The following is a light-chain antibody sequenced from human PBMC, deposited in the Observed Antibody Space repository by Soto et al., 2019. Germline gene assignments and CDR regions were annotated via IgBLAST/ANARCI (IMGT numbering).Light chain of an antibody. CDR2: GNT. CDR3: AAWDDSLSGPG. J-gene: IGLJ3*02. V-gene: IGLV1-40*01. Sequence: QSVLTQPPSVSGAPGQRVTISCTGSSSNTGAGYDVHWYRQLPGTAPKLLIYGNTNRPSGVPDRFSGSKSGTSASLAITGLQAEDEADYYCAAWDDSLSGPGFGGGTKLTVL. CDR1: SSNTGAGYD.